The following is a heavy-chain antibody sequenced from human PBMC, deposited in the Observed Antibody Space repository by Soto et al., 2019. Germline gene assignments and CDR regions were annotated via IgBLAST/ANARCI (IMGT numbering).Heavy chain of an antibody. Sequence: SETLSLTCTVSGGSTTSSSYYWGWIRQPPGKGLEWIGGIYYSGRSYYNPSLKSRVTMSVDTSKNQFSLTLNSVTAADAAVYYCARRRTTVVTQAYFDHWGQGTLVTVSS. CDR1: GGSTTSSSYY. CDR2: IYYSGRS. V-gene: IGHV4-39*01. J-gene: IGHJ4*02. CDR3: ARRRTTVVTQAYFDH. D-gene: IGHD4-17*01.